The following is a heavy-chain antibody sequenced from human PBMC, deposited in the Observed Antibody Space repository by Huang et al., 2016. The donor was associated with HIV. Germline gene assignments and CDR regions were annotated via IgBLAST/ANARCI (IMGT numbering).Heavy chain of an antibody. J-gene: IGHJ6*03. CDR1: RFTFSNYA. V-gene: IGHV3-30-3*01. CDR2: ISYDGSNE. Sequence: QVQLVESGGGVVQPGRSLRLSCAASRFTFSNYAMHWVRQAPGKVVECVAVISYDGSNEYYADSVKGRFTISRDNSNNTLYMQMNSLRAEDTAVYYCARDLWLRDLYYYYYMDVWGKGTTVTVSS. CDR3: ARDLWLRDLYYYYYMDV. D-gene: IGHD5-12*01.